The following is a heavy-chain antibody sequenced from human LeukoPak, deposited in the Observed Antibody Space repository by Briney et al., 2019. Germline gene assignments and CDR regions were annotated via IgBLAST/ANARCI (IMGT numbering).Heavy chain of an antibody. V-gene: IGHV3-9*03. Sequence: AGGSLRLSCAASGFTFDDYAMHWVRQAPGKGLEWVSGISWNSGSIGYADSVKSRFTISRDNAKNSLYLQMNSLRAEDMALYYCAKDIGYDFWSGLDYWGQGTLVTVSS. J-gene: IGHJ4*02. CDR2: ISWNSGSI. CDR1: GFTFDDYA. D-gene: IGHD3-3*01. CDR3: AKDIGYDFWSGLDY.